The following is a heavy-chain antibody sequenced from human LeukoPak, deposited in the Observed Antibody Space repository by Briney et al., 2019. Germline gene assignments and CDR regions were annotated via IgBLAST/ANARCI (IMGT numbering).Heavy chain of an antibody. J-gene: IGHJ6*03. CDR2: ISSSSSSI. CDR1: GFTFSSYG. D-gene: IGHD2-8*01. Sequence: PGGSLRLSCAASGFTFSSYGMSWVRQAPGKGLEWVSYISSSSSSIYYADSVKGRFTISRDNAKNSLYLQMNSLRAEDTAVYYCARVSNAYDYYYMDVWGKGTTVTVSS. V-gene: IGHV3-48*01. CDR3: ARVSNAYDYYYMDV.